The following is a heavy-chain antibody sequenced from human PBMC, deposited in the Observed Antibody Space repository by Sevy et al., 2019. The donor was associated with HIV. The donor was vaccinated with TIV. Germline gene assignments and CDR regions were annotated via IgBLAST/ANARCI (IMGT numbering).Heavy chain of an antibody. Sequence: ASVKVSCKASGYTFTGYYMHWVRRAPGQGLEWMGWINPNSGGTNYAQKFQGRVTMTRDTSISTAYMELSRLRSDDTAVYYCAREGLSGYDAFDIWGQGTMVTVS. J-gene: IGHJ3*02. CDR1: GYTFTGYY. D-gene: IGHD5-12*01. V-gene: IGHV1-2*02. CDR3: AREGLSGYDAFDI. CDR2: INPNSGGT.